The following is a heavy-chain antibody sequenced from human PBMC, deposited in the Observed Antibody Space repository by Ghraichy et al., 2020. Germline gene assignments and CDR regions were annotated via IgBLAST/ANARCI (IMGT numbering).Heavy chain of an antibody. V-gene: IGHV3-74*01. CDR2: INSDGSST. CDR3: ARDPAGGTFWSGWDTFNYYYYGMDV. D-gene: IGHD3-3*01. J-gene: IGHJ6*02. CDR1: GFTFSSYW. Sequence: GESLNISCAASGFTFSSYWMHWVRQAPGKGLVWVSRINSDGSSTSYADSVKGRFTISRDNAKNTLYLQMNGLRAEDTAVYYCARDPAGGTFWSGWDTFNYYYYGMDVWGQGTTVTVSS.